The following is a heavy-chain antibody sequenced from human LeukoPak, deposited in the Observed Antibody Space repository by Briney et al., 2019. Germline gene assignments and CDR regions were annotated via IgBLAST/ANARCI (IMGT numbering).Heavy chain of an antibody. J-gene: IGHJ4*02. CDR2: IYLGDSDT. D-gene: IGHD5-12*01. CDR3: ARVEGNIVTTTEGYFDY. CDR1: RYNFTNYW. V-gene: IGHV5-51*01. Sequence: GESLKISCKGSRYNFTNYWIGWVRQMPGKGLEWMGIIYLGDSDTRYSPSFQGQVTISADKSITTAYLQWSSLKASDTAMYYCARVEGNIVTTTEGYFDYWGQGTLVTVSS.